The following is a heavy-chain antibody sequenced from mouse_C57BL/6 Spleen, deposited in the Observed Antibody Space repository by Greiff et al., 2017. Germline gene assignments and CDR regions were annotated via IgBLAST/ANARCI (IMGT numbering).Heavy chain of an antibody. CDR3: TTGGLDFDY. J-gene: IGHJ2*01. V-gene: IGHV14-4*01. Sequence: VQLKQSGAELVRPGASVKLSCTASGFNIKDDYMHWVKQRPEQGLEWIGWIDPENGDTEYASKFQGKATITADTSSNTAYLQLSSLTSEDTAVYDCTTGGLDFDYWGQGTTLTVSS. CDR1: GFNIKDDY. D-gene: IGHD2-4*01. CDR2: IDPENGDT.